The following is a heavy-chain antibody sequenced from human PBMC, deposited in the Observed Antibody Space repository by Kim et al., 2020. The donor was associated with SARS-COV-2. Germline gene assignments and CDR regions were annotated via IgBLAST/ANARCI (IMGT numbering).Heavy chain of an antibody. J-gene: IGHJ3*02. CDR3: ARGGSDGYSNDAFDI. D-gene: IGHD4-4*01. Sequence: DPVKGRFSMSRDNAKSSLYLQINSLRVEDTAIYYCARGGSDGYSNDAFDIWGLGTMVTVSS. V-gene: IGHV3-11*05.